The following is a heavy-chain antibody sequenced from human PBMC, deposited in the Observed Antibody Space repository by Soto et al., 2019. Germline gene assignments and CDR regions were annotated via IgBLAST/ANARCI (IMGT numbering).Heavy chain of an antibody. CDR1: GFSLSTSGVG. Sequence: QITLKESGPTLVKPTQTLTLTCNFSGFSLSTSGVGVGWIRQPPGKALEWLAVIYWDDSKHYRPSLKSRLTITKAPSQNKVVLTSSSMNPVDTATYYCVPTLEGGLALGYGGQGTRAPVSS. V-gene: IGHV2-5*02. J-gene: IGHJ4*02. CDR2: IYWDDSK. D-gene: IGHD7-27*01. CDR3: VPTLEGGLALGY.